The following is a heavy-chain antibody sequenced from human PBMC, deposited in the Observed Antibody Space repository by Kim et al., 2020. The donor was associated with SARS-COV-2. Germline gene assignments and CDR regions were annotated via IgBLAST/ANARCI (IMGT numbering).Heavy chain of an antibody. D-gene: IGHD2-2*01. CDR1: GFTFSSYA. J-gene: IGHJ3*02. CDR2: ISGSGGST. CDR3: AKDDRAGCSSTSCYAFDI. V-gene: IGHV3-23*01. Sequence: GGSLRLSCAASGFTFSSYAMSWVRQAPGKGLEWVSHISGSGGSTYYADSVQGRFTISRDNSKNTLYLQMNSLRAEDTAVYYRAKDDRAGCSSTSCYAFDIWGQGTLVTVSS.